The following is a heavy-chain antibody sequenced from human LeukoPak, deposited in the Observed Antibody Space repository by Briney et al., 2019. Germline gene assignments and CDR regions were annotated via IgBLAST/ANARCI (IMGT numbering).Heavy chain of an antibody. D-gene: IGHD3-16*01. CDR1: GYTFSDYH. J-gene: IGHJ4*02. Sequence: GASVKVSCTASGYTFSDYHMHWVRQAPGQGLEWMGRIIPSGGSTTYAQKFQGRVTMTRDMSTNTVYMELSSLRSEDTAVYYCARDSYGSDYWGQGTLVTVSS. V-gene: IGHV1-46*01. CDR3: ARDSYGSDY. CDR2: IIPSGGST.